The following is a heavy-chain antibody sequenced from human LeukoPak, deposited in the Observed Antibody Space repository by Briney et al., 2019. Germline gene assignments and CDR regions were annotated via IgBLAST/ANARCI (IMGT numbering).Heavy chain of an antibody. D-gene: IGHD6-13*01. CDR1: GFTFSSYW. J-gene: IGHJ6*03. CDR2: IKQDGSEK. CDR3: ARDKAVAAAGHYYYYMDV. Sequence: HPGGSLRLSCAASGFTFSSYWMSWVRQAPGKGLEWVANIKQDGSEKYYVDSVKGRFTISRDNAKNSLYLQMNSLRAEDTAVYYCARDKAVAAAGHYYYYMDVWGKGTTVTISS. V-gene: IGHV3-7*01.